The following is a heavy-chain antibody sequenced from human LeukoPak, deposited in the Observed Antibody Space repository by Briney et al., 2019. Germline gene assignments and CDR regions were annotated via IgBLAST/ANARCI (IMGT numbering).Heavy chain of an antibody. CDR3: AKEIWRGYSYGFIPRPIFDY. CDR1: GFTFSSYS. D-gene: IGHD5-18*01. J-gene: IGHJ4*02. V-gene: IGHV3-48*04. Sequence: PGGSLRLSCAASGFTFSSYSMLWVSQAPGKGLEWVSYISSSSSTIYYADSVKGRFTISRDNAKNTLYLQMNSLRAEDTAVYYCAKEIWRGYSYGFIPRPIFDYWGQGTLVTVSS. CDR2: ISSSSSTI.